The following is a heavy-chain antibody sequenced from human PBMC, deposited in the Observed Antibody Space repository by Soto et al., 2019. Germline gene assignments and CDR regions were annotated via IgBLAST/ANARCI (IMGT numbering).Heavy chain of an antibody. J-gene: IGHJ4*02. CDR3: AKDRRAGGNSAFYFDF. V-gene: IGHV3-23*01. CDR2: ISATGGGT. Sequence: ETLSLTCTVSGGSISSYYWSWVRQAPGKGLERVSLISATGGGTYYADSVKGRFTISRDNSHNTLYLQVHSLTAEDTAVYYCAKDRRAGGNSAFYFDFWGQGAQVTVSS. CDR1: GGSISSYY. D-gene: IGHD3-16*01.